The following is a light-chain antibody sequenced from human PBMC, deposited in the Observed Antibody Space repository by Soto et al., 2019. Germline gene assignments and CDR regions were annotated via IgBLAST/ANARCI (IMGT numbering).Light chain of an antibody. J-gene: IGKJ3*01. CDR3: QQYNNWPQKFT. Sequence: EIVMTQSPATLSVSPGERATLSCRASQRVSSNLAWYQQKPGQAPRLLIYGASTRATGIPARFSGSGSGTEFTLTISSLQSEDFAVYYCQQYNNWPQKFTFGPGTKVDIK. CDR2: GAS. CDR1: QRVSSN. V-gene: IGKV3-15*01.